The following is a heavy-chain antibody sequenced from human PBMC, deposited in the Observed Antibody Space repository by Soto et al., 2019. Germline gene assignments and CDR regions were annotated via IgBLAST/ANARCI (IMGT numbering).Heavy chain of an antibody. CDR2: IYPSGST. Sequence: SETLSLTCAVSGGSISSSNWWSWGRQPPGKGLEWIGKIYPSGSTNYNPSLQSRVTISVDKSKNQFSLKLSSVTAADPAVYYCARVYMVRGTIIRYFDYWGQGTLVTVSS. D-gene: IGHD3-10*01. V-gene: IGHV4-4*02. CDR1: GGSISSSNW. J-gene: IGHJ4*02. CDR3: ARVYMVRGTIIRYFDY.